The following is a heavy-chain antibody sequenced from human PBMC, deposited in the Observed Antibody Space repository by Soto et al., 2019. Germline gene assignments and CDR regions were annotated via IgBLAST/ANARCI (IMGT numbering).Heavy chain of an antibody. CDR3: ARDYGGYDY. CDR2: INHSGST. D-gene: IGHD4-17*01. J-gene: IGHJ4*02. V-gene: IGHV4-34*01. CDR1: GGSFSGYY. Sequence: SETLSLTCAVYGGSFSGYYWSWIRQPPGKGLEWIGEINHSGSTNYNPSLKSRVTISVDTSKNQFSLKLSSVTAADTAVYYCARDYGGYDYWGQGPLVTVSS.